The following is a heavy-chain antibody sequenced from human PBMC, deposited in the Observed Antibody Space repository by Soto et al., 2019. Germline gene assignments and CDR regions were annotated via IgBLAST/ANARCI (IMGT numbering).Heavy chain of an antibody. D-gene: IGHD3-22*01. CDR1: GGSFSGYD. Sequence: SETLALTCAVYGGSFSGYDWSWIRKPPGKGLEWIGEINHSGSTNYNPSLKSRVTISVDTSKNQFSLKLSSVTAADTAVYYCARGLAYYYDSSGYYTWFDPWGQGTLVTVSS. V-gene: IGHV4-34*01. J-gene: IGHJ5*02. CDR3: ARGLAYYYDSSGYYTWFDP. CDR2: INHSGST.